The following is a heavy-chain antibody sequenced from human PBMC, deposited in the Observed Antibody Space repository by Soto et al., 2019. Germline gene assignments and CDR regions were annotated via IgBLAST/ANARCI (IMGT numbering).Heavy chain of an antibody. J-gene: IGHJ4*02. V-gene: IGHV4-4*07. D-gene: IGHD6-13*01. CDR1: GVSISPYY. Sequence: PSETLSLTCTFSGVSISPYYWNWIRHPAGKRLEWIGRIFTNEHINYNPSLKSRATLSVDMSKNQFSLKLTSVTADDTAVYYCARDRLGEDQQPFDYWGQGTLVTVSS. CDR2: IFTNEHI. CDR3: ARDRLGEDQQPFDY.